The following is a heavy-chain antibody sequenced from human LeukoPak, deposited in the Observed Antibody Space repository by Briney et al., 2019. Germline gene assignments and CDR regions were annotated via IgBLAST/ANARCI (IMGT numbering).Heavy chain of an antibody. D-gene: IGHD5-12*01. J-gene: IGHJ4*02. CDR1: GFTFSDYY. Sequence: PGGSLRLSCAASGFTFSDYYMTWIRQAPGKGLEWISYISTTSRTINYAESLKGRFTISRDNAKMSVDLQMNSLSGEDTATYYCARGALLTRDSGYPVFAYWGQGTQVTVSS. V-gene: IGHV3-11*01. CDR2: ISTTSRTI. CDR3: ARGALLTRDSGYPVFAY.